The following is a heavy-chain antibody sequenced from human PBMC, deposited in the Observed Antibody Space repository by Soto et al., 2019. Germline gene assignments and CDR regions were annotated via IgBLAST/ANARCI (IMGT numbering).Heavy chain of an antibody. D-gene: IGHD2-2*02. V-gene: IGHV1-2*04. Sequence: ASVKVSCKASGYTFSGYPISWVRQAPGQGLEWMGWINPNSGGTNYAQKFQGWVTMTRDTSISTAYMELSRLRSDDTAVYYCARALLYESFDYWGQGTLVTVSS. CDR1: GYTFSGYP. J-gene: IGHJ4*02. CDR3: ARALLYESFDY. CDR2: INPNSGGT.